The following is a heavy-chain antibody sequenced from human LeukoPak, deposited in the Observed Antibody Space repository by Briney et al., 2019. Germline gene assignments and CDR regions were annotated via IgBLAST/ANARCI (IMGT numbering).Heavy chain of an antibody. J-gene: IGHJ6*04. V-gene: IGHV4-34*01. Sequence: SETLSLTCAVYGGSFSGYYWSWIRQPPGKGLEWIGEINHSGSTNYNPSLKSRVTISVDTSKNQFSLKLSSVTAADTAVYYCARDLIAVAGTSSDYYYYGMDVWGKGTTVTVSS. CDR3: ARDLIAVAGTSSDYYYYGMDV. CDR1: GGSFSGYY. D-gene: IGHD6-19*01. CDR2: INHSGST.